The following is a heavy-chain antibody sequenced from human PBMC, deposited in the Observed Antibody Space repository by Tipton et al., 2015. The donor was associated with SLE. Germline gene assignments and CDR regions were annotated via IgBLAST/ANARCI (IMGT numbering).Heavy chain of an antibody. Sequence: GSLRLSCAASGFTFSSYGMHWVRQAPGKGLEWVAFIRYDGSNKYYADSVKGRYTISRDNSKNTLYLQMNSLRAEDTAVYYCAKRGVQGVIPDYWGQGTLVTVSS. CDR2: IRYDGSNK. V-gene: IGHV3-30*02. D-gene: IGHD3-10*01. J-gene: IGHJ4*02. CDR1: GFTFSSYG. CDR3: AKRGVQGVIPDY.